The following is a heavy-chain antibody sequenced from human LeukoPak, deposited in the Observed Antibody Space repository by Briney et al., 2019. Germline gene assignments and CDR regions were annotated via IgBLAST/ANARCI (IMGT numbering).Heavy chain of an antibody. D-gene: IGHD5-24*01. Sequence: PSETLSLTCTVSGGSISSGGYYWSWIRQHPGKGLEWIGYIYYSGSTCYNPSLKSRVTISVDTSKNQFSLKLSSVTAADTAVYYCARVARRDGYNSFDYWGQGTLVTVSS. CDR3: ARVARRDGYNSFDY. CDR2: IYYSGST. J-gene: IGHJ4*02. CDR1: GGSISSGGYY. V-gene: IGHV4-31*03.